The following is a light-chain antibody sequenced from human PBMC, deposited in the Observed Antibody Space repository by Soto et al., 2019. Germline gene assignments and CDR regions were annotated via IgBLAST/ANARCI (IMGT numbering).Light chain of an antibody. CDR1: QGISDY. V-gene: IGKV1-27*01. J-gene: IGKJ3*01. CDR2: AAS. Sequence: DIQMTQSPSSLSASVGDRVTITCRASQGISDYLAWYQQKPGEVPKILIYAASNLQTGVPSRFTGSGSGTDFTLTISSLQPEDVATYYCQNSDSAPITFGPGTKVDIK. CDR3: QNSDSAPIT.